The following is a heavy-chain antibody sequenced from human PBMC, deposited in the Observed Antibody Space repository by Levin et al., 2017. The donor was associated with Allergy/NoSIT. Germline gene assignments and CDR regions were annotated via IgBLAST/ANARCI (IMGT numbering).Heavy chain of an antibody. CDR2: IKSNTDGGTA. V-gene: IGHV3-15*01. Sequence: GESLKISCAASGFIFGNTWMSWVRQAPGKGLEWVGRIKSNTDGGTADYAAPVKGRFTISRDESKNTLYLQMNSLKPEDTAVYYCNTEGVVGITSVFDYWGQGALVTVSS. D-gene: IGHD1-26*01. J-gene: IGHJ4*02. CDR1: GFIFGNTW. CDR3: NTEGVVGITSVFDY.